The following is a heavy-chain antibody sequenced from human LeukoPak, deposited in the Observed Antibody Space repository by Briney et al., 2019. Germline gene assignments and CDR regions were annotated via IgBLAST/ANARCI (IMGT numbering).Heavy chain of an antibody. CDR2: IYSGGST. Sequence: GGSLRLSCAASGFTVSSNYMSWVRQAPGKGLEWVSVIYSGGSTYYADSVKGRFTISRDNSKNTLYLQMNSLRAEDTAVYYCARDPLYCGGDCYSSWGQGTLVTVSS. D-gene: IGHD2-21*02. CDR3: ARDPLYCGGDCYSS. J-gene: IGHJ4*02. V-gene: IGHV3-66*01. CDR1: GFTVSSNY.